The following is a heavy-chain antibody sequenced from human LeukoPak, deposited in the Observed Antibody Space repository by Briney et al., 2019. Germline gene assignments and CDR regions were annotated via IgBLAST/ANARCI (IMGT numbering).Heavy chain of an antibody. CDR1: GFTFSGFW. V-gene: IGHV3-74*01. Sequence: GGSLRLSCAASGFTFSGFWMHWVRQAPGKGLVWVSCISFDGSDATYADSVKGRFTISRDNAKNSLYLQMNSLRAEDTAVYYCARMDYYDSSGNDAFDIWGQGTMVTVSS. D-gene: IGHD3-22*01. J-gene: IGHJ3*02. CDR3: ARMDYYDSSGNDAFDI. CDR2: ISFDGSDA.